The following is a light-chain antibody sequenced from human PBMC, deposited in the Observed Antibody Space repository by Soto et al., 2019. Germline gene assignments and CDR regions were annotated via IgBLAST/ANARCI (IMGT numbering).Light chain of an antibody. CDR2: DAS. V-gene: IGKV3-11*01. J-gene: IGKJ3*01. CDR3: QQRNDWS. CDR1: QSVNSY. Sequence: EIVLTQSPAILSLSPGERATLSCRASQSVNSYLAWYQQKPGQAPSLLIFDASNRATGVPARFSGSGSETDFTLTISSLEPEDFAVYYCQQRNDWSFGPGTKVDMK.